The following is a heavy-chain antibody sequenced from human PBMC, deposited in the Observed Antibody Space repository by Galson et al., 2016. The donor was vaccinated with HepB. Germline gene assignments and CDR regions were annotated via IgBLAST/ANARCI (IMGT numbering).Heavy chain of an antibody. Sequence: SLRLSCAASGFTFSDYWMHWVRQAPGEGLVWVSRINSDGSTTNSAGSVKGRFTISSDNSRNIVYLQMNSLRVDDTALYYCGREVTTLASHFASWGQGTLVTVSS. CDR3: GREVTTLASHFAS. CDR1: GFTFSDYW. CDR2: INSDGSTT. D-gene: IGHD4-17*01. J-gene: IGHJ5*01. V-gene: IGHV3-74*01.